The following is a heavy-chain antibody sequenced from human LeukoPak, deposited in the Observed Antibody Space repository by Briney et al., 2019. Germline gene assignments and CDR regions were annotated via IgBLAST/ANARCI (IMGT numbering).Heavy chain of an antibody. V-gene: IGHV4-34*01. Sequence: SETLSLTCAVYGGSFSGYYCSWIRQSPGKGLEWIGEINHSGSTNYNPSLKSRVTISVDTSKNQISLKLSSVTAADTAVYYCARTYDYVWGRQVRTGYFDYWGQGTLVTVSS. CDR3: ARTYDYVWGRQVRTGYFDY. CDR1: GGSFSGYY. CDR2: INHSGST. D-gene: IGHD3-16*01. J-gene: IGHJ4*02.